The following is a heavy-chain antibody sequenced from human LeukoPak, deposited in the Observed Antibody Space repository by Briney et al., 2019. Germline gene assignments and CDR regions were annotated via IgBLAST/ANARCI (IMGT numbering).Heavy chain of an antibody. V-gene: IGHV3-30-3*01. Sequence: GGSLRLSCAASGFTFSSYAMHWVRQAPGKGLEWVAVISYDGSNKYYADSVKGRFTISRDNAKNSLYLQMNSLRAEDTALYYCAKGWRGGQQLVFDYWGQGTLVTVSS. J-gene: IGHJ4*02. CDR1: GFTFSSYA. D-gene: IGHD6-13*01. CDR3: AKGWRGGQQLVFDY. CDR2: ISYDGSNK.